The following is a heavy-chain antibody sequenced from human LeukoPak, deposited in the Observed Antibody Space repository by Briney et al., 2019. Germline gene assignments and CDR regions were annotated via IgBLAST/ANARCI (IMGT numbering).Heavy chain of an antibody. J-gene: IGHJ4*02. D-gene: IGHD3-22*01. CDR2: LIPIFGTA. CDR3: ARGQRHYYDSSGYRGFDY. Sequence: VASVKVSCKASGGTFSSYAISWVRQAPGQGLEWMGGLIPIFGTANYAQKFQGRVTITADESTSTAYMELSSLRSEDTAVYYCARGQRHYYDSSGYRGFDYWGQGTLVTVSS. V-gene: IGHV1-69*01. CDR1: GGTFSSYA.